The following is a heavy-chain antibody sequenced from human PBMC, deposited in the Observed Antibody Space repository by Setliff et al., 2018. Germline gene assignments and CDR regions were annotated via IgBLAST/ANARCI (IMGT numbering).Heavy chain of an antibody. D-gene: IGHD4-17*01. CDR3: ARETTMTYYFYYMDV. Sequence: PSETLSLTCTVSGGSISTKNYYWGWIRQPPGKGLEWIGNIYYSGGTYYNTSLRGRISISVDTSKNQFALKLSSVSAADTAVYYCARETTMTYYFYYMDVWGKGTTVTVSS. CDR1: GGSISTKNYY. CDR2: IYYSGGT. V-gene: IGHV4-39*02. J-gene: IGHJ6*03.